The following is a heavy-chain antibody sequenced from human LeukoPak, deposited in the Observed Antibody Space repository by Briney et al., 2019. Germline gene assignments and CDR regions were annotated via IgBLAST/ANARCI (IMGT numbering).Heavy chain of an antibody. CDR1: GFTFSSYW. V-gene: IGHV3-30*18. CDR3: AKEDYCSSTDCYVSYFAN. Sequence: GGSLRLSCAASGFTFSSYWMHWVRQAPGKGLEWVAAISHDGSDKYYADSVKGRFTISRDNSENTLYVQMNSLRSEDTAVYYCAKEDYCSSTDCYVSYFANWGQGTLVTVSS. D-gene: IGHD2-2*01. J-gene: IGHJ4*02. CDR2: ISHDGSDK.